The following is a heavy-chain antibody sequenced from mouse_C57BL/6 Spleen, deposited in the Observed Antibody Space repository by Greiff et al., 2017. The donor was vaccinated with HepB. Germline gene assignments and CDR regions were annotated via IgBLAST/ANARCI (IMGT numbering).Heavy chain of an antibody. CDR1: GYTFTSYW. V-gene: IGHV1-69*01. CDR3: ARSDSSGPLGAD. D-gene: IGHD3-2*02. J-gene: IGHJ3*01. Sequence: QVQLQQPGAELVMPGASVKLSCKASGYTFTSYWMHWVKQRPGQGLEWIGEIDPSDSYNNYNQKFKGKSTLTVDKSSSTAYMQLSSLTSEDSAVYYCARSDSSGPLGADWGQGTLVTVSA. CDR2: IDPSDSYN.